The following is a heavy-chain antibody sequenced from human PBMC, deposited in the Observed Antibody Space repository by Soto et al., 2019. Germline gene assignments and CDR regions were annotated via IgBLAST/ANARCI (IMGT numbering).Heavy chain of an antibody. J-gene: IGHJ4*02. Sequence: QLQLQESGPGLVKPSETLSLTCTVSGGSISSSSYYWGWIRQPPGKGLEWIGSIYYSGSTYYNPSLKSRVTISVDTSKNQFSLKLSSVTAADTAVYYCYYGSGSYYFDYWGQGTLVTVSS. CDR1: GGSISSSSYY. D-gene: IGHD3-10*01. CDR3: YYGSGSYYFDY. V-gene: IGHV4-39*01. CDR2: IYYSGST.